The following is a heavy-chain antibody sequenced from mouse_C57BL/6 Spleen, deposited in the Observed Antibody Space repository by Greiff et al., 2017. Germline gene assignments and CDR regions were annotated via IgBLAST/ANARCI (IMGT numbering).Heavy chain of an antibody. CDR2: ILPGSGST. J-gene: IGHJ2*01. CDR1: GYTFTGYW. Sequence: VKLQQSGAELMKPGASVKLSCKATGYTFTGYWIEWVKQRPGHGLEWIGEILPGSGSTNYNEKFKGKATFTADTSSNTAYMQLSSLTTEDSAIYYCARGRAYYGNPYYFDYWGQGTTLTVSS. D-gene: IGHD2-10*01. CDR3: ARGRAYYGNPYYFDY. V-gene: IGHV1-9*01.